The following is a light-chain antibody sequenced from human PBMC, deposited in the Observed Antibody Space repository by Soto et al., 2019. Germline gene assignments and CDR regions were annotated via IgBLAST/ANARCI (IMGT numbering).Light chain of an antibody. CDR2: LNSDGSH. Sequence: QPVLTQSPSASASLGASVKLTCTLSSGHSSYAIAWHQQQPEKGPRYLMKLNSDGSHSKGDGIPDRFSGSSSGAERYLTISSLPSEDEADYYCQTWGTGIQVFGGGTKLTV. J-gene: IGLJ2*01. V-gene: IGLV4-69*01. CDR1: SGHSSYA. CDR3: QTWGTGIQV.